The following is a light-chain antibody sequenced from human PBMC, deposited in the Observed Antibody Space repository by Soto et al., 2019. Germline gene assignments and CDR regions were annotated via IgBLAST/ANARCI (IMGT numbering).Light chain of an antibody. CDR3: CSYAGSDTYV. V-gene: IGLV2-11*01. CDR1: SSDVGGSDY. J-gene: IGLJ1*01. Sequence: QSVLTQPRSVSGSPGQSVTVSCTGTSSDVGGSDYVSWYQQHTGKAPNLMIYDVSKRPSGVPDRFSGSKSGNTASLTISGLQAEDEADYYCCSYAGSDTYVFGTGTKVTVL. CDR2: DVS.